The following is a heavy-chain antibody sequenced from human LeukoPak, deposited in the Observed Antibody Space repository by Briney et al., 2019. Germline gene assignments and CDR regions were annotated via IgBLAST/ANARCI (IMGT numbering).Heavy chain of an antibody. V-gene: IGHV3-53*01. J-gene: IGHJ4*02. CDR2: IYSGGST. Sequence: GGSLRLSCTASGFTVSSNYMSWVRQAPGKGLEWVSVIYSGGSTYYADSVKGRFTISRDNSKNTLYLQMNSLRAEDTAVYYCAKARYYYDSSGYFDYWGQGTLVTASS. D-gene: IGHD3-22*01. CDR3: AKARYYYDSSGYFDY. CDR1: GFTVSSNY.